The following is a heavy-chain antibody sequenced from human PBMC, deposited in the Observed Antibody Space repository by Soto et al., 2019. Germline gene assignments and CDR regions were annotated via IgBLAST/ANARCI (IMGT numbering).Heavy chain of an antibody. CDR2: ISPKSGGT. Sequence: QVQLLQSGAEVKRLGASVKVSCKASGYTFSAYFIHWVRQAPGQGLEWMGWISPKSGGTNYSQKCQGWVTMTWDTSISTAYMELSRLRSDDTATYYCASSMHLGIHFGFDYWGLGTVVTVSS. J-gene: IGHJ4*02. CDR1: GYTFSAYF. D-gene: IGHD2-8*01. CDR3: ASSMHLGIHFGFDY. V-gene: IGHV1-2*04.